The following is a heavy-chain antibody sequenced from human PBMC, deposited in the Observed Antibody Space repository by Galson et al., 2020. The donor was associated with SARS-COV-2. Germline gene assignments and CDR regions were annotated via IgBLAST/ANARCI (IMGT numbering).Heavy chain of an antibody. CDR2: AYHTGTT. J-gene: IGHJ4*02. Sequence: SETLSLTCSVSGYHINSNYYWGWIRQPPGKGLEWIGSAYHTGTTHYNPSLKSRVTISLDSSRNQFSLSLSSVTATDTAVYYCARAGYFDFWGATSTPFDYWGQGALVTVSS. V-gene: IGHV4-38-2*02. CDR1: GYHINSNYY. D-gene: IGHD3-3*01. CDR3: ARAGYFDFWGATSTPFDY.